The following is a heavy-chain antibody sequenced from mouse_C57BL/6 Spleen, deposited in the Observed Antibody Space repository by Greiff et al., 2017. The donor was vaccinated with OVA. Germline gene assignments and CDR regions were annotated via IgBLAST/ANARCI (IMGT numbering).Heavy chain of an antibody. CDR2: ISAGGGYT. D-gene: IGHD1-1*01. CDR1: GFTFSSYA. CDR3: AREGNYYGSSYEDY. J-gene: IGHJ2*01. V-gene: IGHV5-4*01. Sequence: EVQVVESGGGLVKPGGSLKLSCAASGFTFSSYAMSWVRQTPEQRLEWVATISAGGGYTYYPDTVKGRFTISRDNAKNNLYLQMSHLKSEDTAMYYCAREGNYYGSSYEDYWGQGTTLTVSS.